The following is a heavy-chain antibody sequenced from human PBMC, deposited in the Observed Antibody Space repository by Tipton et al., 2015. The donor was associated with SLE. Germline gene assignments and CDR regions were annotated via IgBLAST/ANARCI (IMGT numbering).Heavy chain of an antibody. J-gene: IGHJ6*02. CDR1: DGSISSYY. Sequence: TLSLTCTLSDGSISSYYWSWIRQPPGKGLEWIGYIYYSGGSNYNPSLKSRVTISVDTSKNQFSLKLTSVTAADTAVYYCARDPPSSYYYGMDVWGQGTTVTVSS. D-gene: IGHD3-16*01. CDR2: IYYSGGS. V-gene: IGHV4-59*12. CDR3: ARDPPSSYYYGMDV.